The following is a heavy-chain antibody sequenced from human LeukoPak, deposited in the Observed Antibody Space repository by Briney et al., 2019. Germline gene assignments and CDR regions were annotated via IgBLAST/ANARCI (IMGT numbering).Heavy chain of an antibody. D-gene: IGHD1-14*01. J-gene: IGHJ4*02. CDR1: GYSFTSYW. Sequence: GESLKISCKGSGYSFTSYWIGWVRQMPGKGLELMGIIYPGDSDTRYSPSFQSQVTISADKSISTAYLQWSRLKASDTAMYYCARRASRDHYYFDYWGQGTLVTVSS. CDR3: ARRASRDHYYFDY. V-gene: IGHV5-51*01. CDR2: IYPGDSDT.